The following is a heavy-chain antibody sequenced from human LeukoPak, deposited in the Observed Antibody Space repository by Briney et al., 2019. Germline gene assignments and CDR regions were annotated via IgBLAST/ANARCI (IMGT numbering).Heavy chain of an antibody. CDR1: GGTFSSYA. CDR3: ARDAAAGMGGLSY. V-gene: IGHV1-18*01. D-gene: IGHD6-13*01. CDR2: ISAYSGNT. Sequence: EASVKVSCKASGGTFSSYAISWVRQAPGQGLEWMGWISAYSGNTNYAQKLQGRVTMTTDTSTSTAYMELRSLRSDDTAVYYCARDAAAGMGGLSYWGQGTLVTVSS. J-gene: IGHJ4*02.